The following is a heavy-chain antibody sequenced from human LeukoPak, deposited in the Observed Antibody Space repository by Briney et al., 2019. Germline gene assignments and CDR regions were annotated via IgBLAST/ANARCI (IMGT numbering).Heavy chain of an antibody. J-gene: IGHJ4*02. CDR2: IYSDGSST. CDR1: GFTFSTYW. CDR3: AKDGCSSTSCFYYDY. V-gene: IGHV3-74*03. D-gene: IGHD2-2*01. Sequence: PGGSLRLSCAASGFTFSTYWIHWVRQAPGKGLVWVSRIYSDGSSTTYADSVKGRFTISRDNAENTVYLQMNSLRAEDTAVYYCAKDGCSSTSCFYYDYWGQGTLVTVSS.